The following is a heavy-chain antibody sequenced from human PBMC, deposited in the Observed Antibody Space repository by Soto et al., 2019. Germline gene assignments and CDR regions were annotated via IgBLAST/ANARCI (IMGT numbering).Heavy chain of an antibody. D-gene: IGHD3-10*01. J-gene: IGHJ6*02. Sequence: QVQLVQSGAEVKKPAASVKVSCKASGFTFTTYGFTWVRQAPGQGLEWMGWISAYNGNTNYAQKFQGRVTMTTDTSTSTVYLELRSLTSDDTAVYYCARGGRDGMDVWGQGTTVTLSS. CDR2: ISAYNGNT. CDR1: GFTFTTYG. V-gene: IGHV1-18*01. CDR3: ARGGRDGMDV.